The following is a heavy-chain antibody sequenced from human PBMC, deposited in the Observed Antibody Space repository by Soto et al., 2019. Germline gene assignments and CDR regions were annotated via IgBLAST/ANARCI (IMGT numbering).Heavy chain of an antibody. Sequence: SETLSLTCTVSGGSISSSSYYWGWIRQPPGKGLEWIGSIYYSGSTYYNPSLKSRVTISVDTSKNQFSLKLSSVTAADTAVYYCARVATVERWFPRSYWGQGTLVTVSS. CDR1: GGSISSSSYY. CDR3: ARVATVERWFPRSY. V-gene: IGHV4-39*01. J-gene: IGHJ4*02. CDR2: IYYSGST. D-gene: IGHD5-12*01.